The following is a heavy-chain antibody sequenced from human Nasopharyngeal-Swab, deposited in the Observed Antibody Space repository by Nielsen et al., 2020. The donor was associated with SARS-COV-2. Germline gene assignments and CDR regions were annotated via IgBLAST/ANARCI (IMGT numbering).Heavy chain of an antibody. Sequence: ASVKVSCKASGYTFTSYYMHWVRQAPGQGLEWMGIINPSGGSTSCAQKFQGRVTMTRDTSTSTVYMELSSLRSEDTAVYYCARDRFWTGAFDIWGQGTMVTVSS. V-gene: IGHV1-46*01. CDR1: GYTFTSYY. CDR2: INPSGGST. J-gene: IGHJ3*02. CDR3: ARDRFWTGAFDI. D-gene: IGHD1-1*01.